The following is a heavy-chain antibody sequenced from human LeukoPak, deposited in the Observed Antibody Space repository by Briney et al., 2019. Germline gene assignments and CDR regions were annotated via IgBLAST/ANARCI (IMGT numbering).Heavy chain of an antibody. D-gene: IGHD1-26*01. CDR3: ARNAVGATNAFDI. CDR1: GGSISSGGYY. V-gene: IGHV4-31*03. Sequence: SQTLSLTCTVSGGSISSGGYYWSWIRQHPGKGLEWIGCIYYSGSTYYNPSLKSRVTISVDTSKNQFSLKLSSVTAADTAVYYCARNAVGATNAFDIWGQGTMVTVSS. CDR2: IYYSGST. J-gene: IGHJ3*02.